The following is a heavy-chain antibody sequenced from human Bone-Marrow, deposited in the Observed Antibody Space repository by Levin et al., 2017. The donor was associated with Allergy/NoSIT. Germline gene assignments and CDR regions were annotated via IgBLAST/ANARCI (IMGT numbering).Heavy chain of an antibody. J-gene: IGHJ4*02. D-gene: IGHD3-10*01. CDR1: KFIFKNYA. CDR3: AKGGVAAPPFY. V-gene: IGHV3-23*01. CDR2: VSGSGDQT. Sequence: LTGGSLRLSCAASKFIFKNYAMAWLRQAPGQGLEWVSAVSGSGDQTYHADSVRGRFTISRDNSKDTLFLQMNNLRAEDTAVYFCAKGGVAAPPFYWGQGTLVTVSS.